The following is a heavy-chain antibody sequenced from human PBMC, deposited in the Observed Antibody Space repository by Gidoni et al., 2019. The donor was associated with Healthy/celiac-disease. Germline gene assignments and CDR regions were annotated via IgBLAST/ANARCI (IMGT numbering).Heavy chain of an antibody. CDR3: ARDTFEDSSSFYYYYGMDV. CDR1: GFTVSSNS. V-gene: IGHV3-66*01. CDR2: IYSGGST. J-gene: IGHJ6*02. Sequence: EVQLVESGGGLVQPGGSLRLSCAASGFTVSSNSMSWVRQAPGKGLEWVSVIYSGGSTYYADSVKGRFTISRDNSKNTLYLQMNSLRAEDTAVYYCARDTFEDSSSFYYYYGMDVWGQGTTVTVSS. D-gene: IGHD6-6*01.